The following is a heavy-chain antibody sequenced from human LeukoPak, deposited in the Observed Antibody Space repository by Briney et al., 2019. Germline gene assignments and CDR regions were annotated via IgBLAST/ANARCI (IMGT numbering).Heavy chain of an antibody. CDR1: GFTFSSYS. CDR3: ARERGDSMALYYYYMDV. V-gene: IGHV3-21*01. J-gene: IGHJ6*03. Sequence: GRSLRLSCAASGFTFSSYSMNWVGQAPGKWLDWVSSISSSSSYIYYADSVKGRFTISRDNAKNSLYLQMNSLRAEDTAVYYCARERGDSMALYYYYMDVWGKGTTVTVSS. D-gene: IGHD4/OR15-4a*01. CDR2: ISSSSSYI.